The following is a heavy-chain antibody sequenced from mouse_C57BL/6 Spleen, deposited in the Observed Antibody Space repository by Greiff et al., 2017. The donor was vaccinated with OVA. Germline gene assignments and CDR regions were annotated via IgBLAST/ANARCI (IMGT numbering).Heavy chain of an antibody. CDR2: INPSNGGT. CDR1: GYTFTSYW. D-gene: IGHD1-3*01. CDR3: AVYSLRFAY. J-gene: IGHJ3*01. V-gene: IGHV1-53*01. Sequence: QVKLQQPGTDLVKPGASLKLSCTASGYTFTSYWMHWVKQRPGQGLEWIGNINPSNGGTNYNDKVKSKTTLTVDNSTSTFYLQLSNLTSEDSAVYCCAVYSLRFAYWGQGTPVTVSS.